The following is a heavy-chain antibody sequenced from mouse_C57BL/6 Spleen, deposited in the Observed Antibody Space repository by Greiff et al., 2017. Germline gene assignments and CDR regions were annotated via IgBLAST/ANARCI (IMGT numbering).Heavy chain of an antibody. V-gene: IGHV2-2*01. CDR1: GFSLTSYG. J-gene: IGHJ4*01. CDR2: IWSGGST. D-gene: IGHD2-5*01. Sequence: VKLQESGPGLVQPSQSLSITCTVSGFSLTSYGVHWVRQSPGKGLEWLGVIWSGGSTDYNAAFISRLSISKDNSKSQVFFKMNSLQADDTAIYYCASPYYSNYDYYAMDYWGQGTSVTVSS. CDR3: ASPYYSNYDYYAMDY.